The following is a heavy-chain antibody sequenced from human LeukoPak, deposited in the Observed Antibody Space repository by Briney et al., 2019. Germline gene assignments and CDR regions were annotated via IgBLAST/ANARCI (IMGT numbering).Heavy chain of an antibody. V-gene: IGHV3-21*01. Sequence: GGSLRLSCAASGFTFSNYWMTWVRQAPGKGLEWVSSISSSSSYIYYADSVKGRFTISRDNAKNSLYLQMNSLRAEDTAVYYCAREIHFTMVRGVIPFFDYWGQGTLVTVSS. CDR2: ISSSSSYI. CDR1: GFTFSNYW. CDR3: AREIHFTMVRGVIPFFDY. D-gene: IGHD3-10*01. J-gene: IGHJ4*02.